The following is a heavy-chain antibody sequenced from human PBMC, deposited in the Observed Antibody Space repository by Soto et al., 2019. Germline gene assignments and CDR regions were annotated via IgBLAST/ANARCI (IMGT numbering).Heavy chain of an antibody. CDR1: GFTFSSYA. D-gene: IGHD6-25*01. CDR3: AKGKAAIGEVFDY. CDR2: ISGSGGST. Sequence: EVQLLESGGGLVQPGGSLRLSCAASGFTFSSYAMSWVRQAPGKGLEWASAISGSGGSTYYADSVKGRFTISRDNSKNTLYLQMNSLRAEDTAVYYCAKGKAAIGEVFDYWGQGTLVTVSS. V-gene: IGHV3-23*01. J-gene: IGHJ4*02.